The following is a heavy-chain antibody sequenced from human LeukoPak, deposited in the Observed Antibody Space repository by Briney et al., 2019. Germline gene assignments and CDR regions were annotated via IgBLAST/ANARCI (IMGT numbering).Heavy chain of an antibody. J-gene: IGHJ3*02. CDR2: ISGYNGNT. CDR1: GYIFTKFG. V-gene: IGHV1-18*01. D-gene: IGHD2-15*01. CDR3: ASSDCSGGSCYPRARDAFDI. Sequence: ASVKVSCKASGYIFTKFGISWVRQARGQGLGWMGWISGYNGNTKYVQKFQGRVTMTTDTSTSTAYMELRSLRSDDTAVYYCASSDCSGGSCYPRARDAFDIWGQGTMVTVSS.